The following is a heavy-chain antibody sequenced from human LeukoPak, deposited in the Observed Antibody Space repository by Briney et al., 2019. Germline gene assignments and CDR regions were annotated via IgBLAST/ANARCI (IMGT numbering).Heavy chain of an antibody. CDR1: GGSISSGSYY. J-gene: IGHJ4*02. Sequence: PSETLSLTCTVSGGSISSGSYYWGWIRQPPGKGLEWIGSIYYSGNTYYNPSLKGRVIISIDTSRNEFSLKLSSVTAADTAVYYCARQPPEWLPGGYFDYWGQGTLVTVSS. D-gene: IGHD6-19*01. CDR2: IYYSGNT. CDR3: ARQPPEWLPGGYFDY. V-gene: IGHV4-39*01.